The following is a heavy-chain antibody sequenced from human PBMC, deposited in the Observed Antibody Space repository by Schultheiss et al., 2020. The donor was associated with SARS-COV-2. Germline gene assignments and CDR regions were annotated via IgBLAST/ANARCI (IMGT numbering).Heavy chain of an antibody. V-gene: IGHV3-23*01. CDR2: ISGSGGST. Sequence: GGSLRLSCEATGFTFDDYAMHWVRQAPGKGLEWVSGISGSGGSTYYADSVKGRFTISRDNSKNTLYLQMNSLRAEDTAVYYCATGGVDFHFDPWGQGTLVTVSS. J-gene: IGHJ5*02. CDR3: ATGGVDFHFDP. D-gene: IGHD5-12*01. CDR1: GFTFDDYA.